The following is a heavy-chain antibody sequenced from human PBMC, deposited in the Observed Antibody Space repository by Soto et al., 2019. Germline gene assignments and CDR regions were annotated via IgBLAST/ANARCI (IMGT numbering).Heavy chain of an antibody. CDR3: AKDLKTSSARTPWGTSSIAPYDY. Sequence: GGSLRLSCPASGFAFSCYGMHWVRQAPGKGLEWVAVISYDGSNKYYADSVKGRFTISRDNSKNTLYLQMNSLRAEDTAVYYCAKDLKTSSARTPWGTSSIAPYDYWGQGTLVTVSS. V-gene: IGHV3-30*18. CDR1: GFAFSCYG. J-gene: IGHJ4*02. CDR2: ISYDGSNK. D-gene: IGHD1-7*01.